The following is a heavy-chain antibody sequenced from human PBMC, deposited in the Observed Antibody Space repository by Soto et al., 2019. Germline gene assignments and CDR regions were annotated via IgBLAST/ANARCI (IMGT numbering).Heavy chain of an antibody. CDR2: ICYSGST. Sequence: PSETLSLTCTVSGGSISSYYWSWIRQPPGKGLEWIGYICYSGSTNYNPSLKSRVTISVDTSKNQFSLKLSSVTAADTAVYYCARERYYGMDVWGQGTTVTVSS. V-gene: IGHV4-59*01. CDR3: ARERYYGMDV. CDR1: GGSISSYY. J-gene: IGHJ6*02.